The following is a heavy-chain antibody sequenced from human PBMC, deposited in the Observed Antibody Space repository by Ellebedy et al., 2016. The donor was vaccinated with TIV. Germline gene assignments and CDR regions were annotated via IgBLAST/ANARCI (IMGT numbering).Heavy chain of an antibody. J-gene: IGHJ4*02. CDR2: IIPILGIA. CDR1: GYTFTSYD. CDR3: APSYYYDSSGYYFDY. V-gene: IGHV1-69*04. Sequence: AASVKVSCQASGYTFTSYDINWVRQATGQGLEWMGRIIPILGIANYAQKFQGRVTITADKSTSTAYMELSSLRSEDTAVYYCAPSYYYDSSGYYFDYWGQGTLVTVSS. D-gene: IGHD3-22*01.